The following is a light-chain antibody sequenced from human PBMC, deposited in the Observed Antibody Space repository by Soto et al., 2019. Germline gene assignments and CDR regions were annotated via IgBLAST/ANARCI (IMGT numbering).Light chain of an antibody. CDR1: QTITNKY. CDR3: QQYAGSPWT. Sequence: EIVLTQSPGTLFLSPGERATLSCRASQTITNKYLAWYQQKPGQAPRLLLSGASSRAAGIPDRFSGSGSGTDFTLTISRLEPADFAVYYCQQYAGSPWTFGQGTKVDIK. CDR2: GAS. V-gene: IGKV3-20*01. J-gene: IGKJ1*01.